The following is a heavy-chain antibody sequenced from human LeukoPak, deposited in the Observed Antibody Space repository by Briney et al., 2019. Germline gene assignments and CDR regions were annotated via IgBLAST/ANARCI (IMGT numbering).Heavy chain of an antibody. CDR3: ARDCEEWLRSSGYYYYYYYMDV. Sequence: GGSLRLSCAASGFTFSSYSMNWVRQAPGKGLEWVSSISSSSSYIYYADSVKGRFTISRDNAKNSLYLQMNSLRAEDTAVYYCARDCEEWLRSSGYYYYYYYMDVWGKGTTVTVSS. V-gene: IGHV3-21*01. J-gene: IGHJ6*03. CDR2: ISSSSSYI. CDR1: GFTFSSYS. D-gene: IGHD5-12*01.